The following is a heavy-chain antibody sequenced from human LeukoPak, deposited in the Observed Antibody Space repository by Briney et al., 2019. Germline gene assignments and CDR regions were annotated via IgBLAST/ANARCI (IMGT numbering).Heavy chain of an antibody. V-gene: IGHV3-33*01. CDR1: GFTFSSYG. Sequence: GGSLRLSCAASGFTFSSYGMHWVRQAPGKGPEWVAVIWYDGSNKFYADSVKGRFTISRDNSKNTLYLQMSSLRAEDTAVYYCARGWGYDHFDYWGQGTLVSVSS. CDR3: ARGWGYDHFDY. CDR2: IWYDGSNK. J-gene: IGHJ4*02. D-gene: IGHD2-2*01.